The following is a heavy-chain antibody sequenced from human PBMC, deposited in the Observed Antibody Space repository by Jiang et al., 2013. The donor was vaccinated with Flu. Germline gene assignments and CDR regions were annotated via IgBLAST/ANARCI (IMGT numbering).Heavy chain of an antibody. D-gene: IGHD3-3*01. CDR3: ARDGTRLLFFGGAVPIRNWFDP. CDR2: IYHSGST. CDR1: GYSISSGYY. V-gene: IGHV4-38-2*02. Sequence: GSGLVKPSETLSLTCAVSGYSISSGYYWGWIRQPPGKGLEWIGSIYHSGSTYYNPSLKSRVTISVDTSKNQFSLKLSSVTAADTAVYYCARDGTRLLFFGGAVPIRNWFDPWGQGTLVTVSS. J-gene: IGHJ5*02.